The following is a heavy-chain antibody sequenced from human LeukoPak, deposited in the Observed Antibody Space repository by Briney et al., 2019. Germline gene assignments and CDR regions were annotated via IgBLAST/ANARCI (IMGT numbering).Heavy chain of an antibody. Sequence: GGSLRLSCAASGFTVSSNYMIWLRQAPGKGLEWVSVIYTGGTINYADSVKGRFTISRDNAKNSLYLQMNSLRAEDTAVYYCATWTGLVPGWGQGTLVTVSS. J-gene: IGHJ4*02. V-gene: IGHV3-53*01. CDR2: IYTGGTI. CDR3: ATWTGLVPG. D-gene: IGHD3-10*01. CDR1: GFTVSSNY.